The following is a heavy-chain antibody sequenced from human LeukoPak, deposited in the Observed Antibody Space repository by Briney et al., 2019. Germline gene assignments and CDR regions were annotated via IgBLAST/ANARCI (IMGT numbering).Heavy chain of an antibody. CDR1: GYTFTGYY. V-gene: IGHV1-2*02. J-gene: IGHJ6*03. CDR2: IYANSGGT. CDR3: ARDGALITICGLGDYYYYYLDV. Sequence: ASVKVSCKASGYTFTGYYMHWVRQAPGQGVEWMGWIYANSGGTNYAQKFQGRVTMTRDTSISTAYIELSRLRSDDTAVYYCARDGALITICGLGDYYYYYLDVWGKGTTVSVSS. D-gene: IGHD3-3*01.